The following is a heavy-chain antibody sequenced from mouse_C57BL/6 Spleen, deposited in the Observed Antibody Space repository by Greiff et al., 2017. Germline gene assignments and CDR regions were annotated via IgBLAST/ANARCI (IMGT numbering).Heavy chain of an antibody. CDR1: GFTFSSYA. D-gene: IGHD4-1*01. CDR3: ARELGRWYFDY. Sequence: EVKLVESGGGLVKPGGSLKLSCAASGFTFSSYAMSWVRQTPEKRLEWVATISDGGSYTYYPDNVKGRFTISRDNAKNNLYLQMSHLKSEDTAMYYCARELGRWYFDYWGQGTTLTVSS. V-gene: IGHV5-4*01. J-gene: IGHJ2*01. CDR2: ISDGGSYT.